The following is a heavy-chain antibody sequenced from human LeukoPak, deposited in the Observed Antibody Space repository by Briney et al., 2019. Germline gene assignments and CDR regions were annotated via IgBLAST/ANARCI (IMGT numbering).Heavy chain of an antibody. D-gene: IGHD3-10*01. CDR3: ARDRKSGESSEIDF. CDR2: INRDGSTT. CDR1: GFTFSNYW. J-gene: IGHJ4*02. V-gene: IGHV3-74*01. Sequence: GGSLRLSCAASGFTFSNYWVHWVRQAPGKGLVWVSRINRDGSTTNYADSVKGRFAVSRDNAKNTLNLQMNSLRAEDTAVYYCARDRKSGESSEIDFWGQGTLVTVSS.